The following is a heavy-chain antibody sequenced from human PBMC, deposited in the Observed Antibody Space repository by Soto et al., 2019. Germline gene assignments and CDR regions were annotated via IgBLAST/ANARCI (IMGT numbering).Heavy chain of an antibody. CDR2: INHSGSS. D-gene: IGHD3-22*01. V-gene: IGHV4-34*01. CDR1: GGSFSGYD. CDR3: ARQYYYDSSGIPTDAFDI. Sequence: SETLSLTCAVYGGSFSGYDWTWIRQPPGTGLEWIGEINHSGSSNYNPSLKSRVTISVDTSKNQFSLKLTSVTAADTAVYYCARQYYYDSSGIPTDAFDIWGQGTMVT. J-gene: IGHJ3*02.